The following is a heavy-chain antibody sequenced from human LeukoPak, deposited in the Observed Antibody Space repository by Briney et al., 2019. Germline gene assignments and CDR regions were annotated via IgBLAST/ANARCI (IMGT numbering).Heavy chain of an antibody. CDR1: GFTFSSYE. D-gene: IGHD6-19*01. Sequence: GGSLRLSCAASGFTFSSYEMNWVRQAPGKGLEWASYISSSGSTIYYADSVKGRFTISRDDAKNSLYLQMNSLRAEDTAVYYCARATPGWSGFDPWGQGTLVTVSS. V-gene: IGHV3-48*03. CDR3: ARATPGWSGFDP. J-gene: IGHJ5*02. CDR2: ISSSGSTI.